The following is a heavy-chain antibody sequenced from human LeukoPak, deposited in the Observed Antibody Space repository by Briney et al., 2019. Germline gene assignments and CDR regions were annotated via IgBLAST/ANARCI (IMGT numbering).Heavy chain of an antibody. CDR2: ISYYGSNK. J-gene: IGHJ4*02. Sequence: GGSLRLSCAASGFTFSSSGMHWVRQAPGKGLEWVAVISYYGSNKYYADSVKGRFTISRDNSKNTLYLQMNSLRAEDTAVYYCARPDSSSWPHYFDYWGQGTLVTVSS. V-gene: IGHV3-30*03. CDR3: ARPDSSSWPHYFDY. D-gene: IGHD6-13*01. CDR1: GFTFSSSG.